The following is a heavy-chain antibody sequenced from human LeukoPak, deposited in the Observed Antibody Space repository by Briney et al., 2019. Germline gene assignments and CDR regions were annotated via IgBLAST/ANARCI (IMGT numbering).Heavy chain of an antibody. CDR1: GYTFTSYG. Sequence: ASVKVSCKASGYTFTSYGISWVRQAPGQGLEWMGWISAYNGNTNYAQKLQGRVTVTTDTSTSTAYMELRSLRPDDTAVYYCARMYSSGWFRYYGMDVWGQGTTVTVSS. J-gene: IGHJ6*02. D-gene: IGHD6-19*01. CDR2: ISAYNGNT. V-gene: IGHV1-18*01. CDR3: ARMYSSGWFRYYGMDV.